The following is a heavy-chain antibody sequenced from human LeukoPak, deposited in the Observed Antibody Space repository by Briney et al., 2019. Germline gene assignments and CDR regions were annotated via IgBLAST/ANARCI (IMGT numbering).Heavy chain of an antibody. CDR3: ARAGRPYDYVWGSYRLDY. CDR2: INHSGST. D-gene: IGHD3-16*02. V-gene: IGHV4-34*01. CDR1: GGSFSGYS. Sequence: PSETLSLTCAVYGGSFSGYSWSWIRQSPGKGLEWIGEINHSGSTNFNPSLKSRVTISVDTSKNQFSLKLSSVTAADTAVYYCARAGRPYDYVWGSYRLDYWGQGTLVTVSS. J-gene: IGHJ4*02.